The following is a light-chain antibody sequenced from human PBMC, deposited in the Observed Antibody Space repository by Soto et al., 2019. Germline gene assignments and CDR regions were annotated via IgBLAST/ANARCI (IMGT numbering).Light chain of an antibody. Sequence: DIVMTQSPLSLPVTPGEPASISCRSSQSLLHSNGYNYLDWYLQKLGQSPQLLIYLGSNRASGVPDRFSGSGSGTDFTLKISSVEADDVGVYSCMQPRTFVVGTK. J-gene: IGKJ4*02. CDR2: LGS. CDR3: MQPRT. CDR1: QSLLHSNGYNY. V-gene: IGKV2-28*01.